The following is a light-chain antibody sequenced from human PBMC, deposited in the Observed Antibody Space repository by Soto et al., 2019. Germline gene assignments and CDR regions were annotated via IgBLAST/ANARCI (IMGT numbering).Light chain of an antibody. CDR2: GAS. CDR1: QSVSTN. V-gene: IGKV3-15*01. CDR3: QQYKNWPPGYT. J-gene: IGKJ2*01. Sequence: IVMTQSPATLSVSPGERATLSCRASQSVSTNLAWYQQKPGQAPRLLIYGASDRATGVPVRFSGSGSGTVFTLTISSLQSEDFAVYYWQQYKNWPPGYTFGQGNKREI.